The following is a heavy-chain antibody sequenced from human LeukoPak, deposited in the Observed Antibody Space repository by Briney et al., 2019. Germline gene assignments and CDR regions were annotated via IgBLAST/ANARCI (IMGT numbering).Heavy chain of an antibody. J-gene: IGHJ4*02. D-gene: IGHD6-13*01. CDR3: ASSEFGVSDSSSFYTFVY. CDR2: ISSSGSTI. CDR1: GFTFSSYE. Sequence: GGSLRLSCAASGFTFSSYEMNWVRQAPGKGLEWVSYISSSGSTIYYADSVKGRFTISRDNAKNSLYLQMNSLRAEDTAVYHCASSEFGVSDSSSFYTFVYWGQGTLVTVSS. V-gene: IGHV3-48*03.